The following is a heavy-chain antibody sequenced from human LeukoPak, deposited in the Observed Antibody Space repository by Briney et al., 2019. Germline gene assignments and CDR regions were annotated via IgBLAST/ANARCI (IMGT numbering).Heavy chain of an antibody. CDR1: GFTFSSNG. Sequence: GGSLRLSCAASGFTFSSNGMSWVRQAPGKGLEWVSGISGSGGNTYYADSVKGRFTISRDNSKNTLYLQMNSLRAEDTAVYYCAKHPIAAAWGYYMDVWGKGTTVTVSS. V-gene: IGHV3-23*01. CDR3: AKHPIAAAWGYYMDV. D-gene: IGHD6-13*01. CDR2: ISGSGGNT. J-gene: IGHJ6*03.